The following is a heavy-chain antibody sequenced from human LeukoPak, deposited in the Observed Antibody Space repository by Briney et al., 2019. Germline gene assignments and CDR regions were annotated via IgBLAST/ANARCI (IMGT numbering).Heavy chain of an antibody. CDR2: ISSSSSYI. Sequence: GGSLRLSCAASGFTFRSYSMNWVRQAPGKGLGWVSSISSSSSYIYYADSVKGRFTISRDNAKNSLYLQMNSLRAEDTAVYYCARDQASSGWYAPTVDYWGQGTLVTVSS. D-gene: IGHD6-19*01. CDR1: GFTFRSYS. CDR3: ARDQASSGWYAPTVDY. J-gene: IGHJ4*02. V-gene: IGHV3-21*01.